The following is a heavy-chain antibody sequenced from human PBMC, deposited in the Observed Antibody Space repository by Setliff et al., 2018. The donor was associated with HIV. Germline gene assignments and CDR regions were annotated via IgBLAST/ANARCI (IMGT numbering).Heavy chain of an antibody. J-gene: IGHJ4*02. V-gene: IGHV1-18*01. CDR3: ARVPYNFWSGYPLDY. D-gene: IGHD3-3*01. CDR2: ISAYHGNT. Sequence: ASVKVSCKASGYTFTSYGITWVRQAPGQGLEWMGWISAYHGNTNYAQKLQGRVAMTIDTSTSTAYMELRSLRSDDTAVYYCARVPYNFWSGYPLDYWGQGTLVTVSS. CDR1: GYTFTSYG.